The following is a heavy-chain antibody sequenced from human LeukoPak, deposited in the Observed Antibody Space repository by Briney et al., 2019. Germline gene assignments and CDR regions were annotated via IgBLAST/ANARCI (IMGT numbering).Heavy chain of an antibody. CDR1: GYTFTSYD. V-gene: IGHV1-18*01. Sequence: ASVKVSCKASGYTFTSYDINWVRQATGQGLEWMGWISAYNGNTNYAQKLQGRVTMTTDTSASTAYMELRSLRSDDTAVYYCARDHGAMTRVHDYWGQGTLVTVSS. CDR3: ARDHGAMTRVHDY. CDR2: ISAYNGNT. D-gene: IGHD1-26*01. J-gene: IGHJ4*02.